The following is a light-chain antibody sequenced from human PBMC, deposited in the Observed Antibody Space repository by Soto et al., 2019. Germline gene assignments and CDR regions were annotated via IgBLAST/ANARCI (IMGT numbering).Light chain of an antibody. CDR1: QSVSSN. CDR3: QQYGRSPWT. J-gene: IGKJ1*01. CDR2: GAS. V-gene: IGKV3-20*01. Sequence: EIVITQSPATLSVSPGERATLSCRASQSVSSNLAWYQQKPGQAPRLLIYGASSRATGIPDRFSGSGSGTDFTLTISRLEPEDFAVYYCQQYGRSPWTFGQGTKVDIK.